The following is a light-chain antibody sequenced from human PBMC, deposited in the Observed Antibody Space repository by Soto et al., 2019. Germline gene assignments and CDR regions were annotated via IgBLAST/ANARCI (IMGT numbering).Light chain of an antibody. CDR1: SSKIGSNY. CDR3: AEWDDSLSGHYV. J-gene: IGLJ1*01. V-gene: IGLV1-47*01. CDR2: RNN. Sequence: QSVLTQPPSASGTAGQRVTIPCSGSSSKIGSNYVYWYQQLTGTAPKLLIYRNNQRPSGVPDRFSGSKSGTSASLAISGLRSEDEADYYCAEWDDSLSGHYVFGTGTKVTVL.